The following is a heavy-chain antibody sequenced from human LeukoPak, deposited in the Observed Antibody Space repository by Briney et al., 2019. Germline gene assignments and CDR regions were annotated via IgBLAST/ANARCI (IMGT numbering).Heavy chain of an antibody. D-gene: IGHD6-13*01. CDR2: IYHSGST. V-gene: IGHV4-38-2*01. Sequence: PSETLSLTCAVYGGSFSRYYWGWIRQPPGKGLEWIGSIYHSGSTYYNPSLKSRVTISVDTSKNQFSLKLSSVTAADTAVYYCARISSSNWYNERGAFDVWGQGTMVTVSS. CDR1: GGSFSRYY. CDR3: ARISSSNWYNERGAFDV. J-gene: IGHJ3*01.